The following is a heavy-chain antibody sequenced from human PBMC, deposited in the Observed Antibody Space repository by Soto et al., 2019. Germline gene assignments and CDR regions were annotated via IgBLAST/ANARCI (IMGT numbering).Heavy chain of an antibody. CDR2: IYYSGST. V-gene: IGHV4-59*01. CDR3: ARVRYSYGYSWLDP. D-gene: IGHD5-18*01. CDR1: GGSISSYY. Sequence: SETLSLTCTVSGGSISSYYWSWIRQPPGKGLEWIGYIYYSGSTNYNPSLKSRVTISVDTSKNQFSLKLSSVTAADTAVYYSARVRYSYGYSWLDPWGQGTLVTVSS. J-gene: IGHJ5*02.